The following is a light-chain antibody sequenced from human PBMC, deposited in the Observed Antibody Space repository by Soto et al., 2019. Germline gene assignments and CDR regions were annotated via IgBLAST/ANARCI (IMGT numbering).Light chain of an antibody. Sequence: EIVLRQSPATLSLSPGERATLSCRASQSVSSYLAWYQQKPGQAPRLLIYDASNRATGIPARFSGSGSGTDFTLTISSLEPEDFAVYYCQQRSNWLYFTFGPGTNVDIK. CDR1: QSVSSY. CDR3: QQRSNWLYFT. CDR2: DAS. V-gene: IGKV3-11*01. J-gene: IGKJ3*01.